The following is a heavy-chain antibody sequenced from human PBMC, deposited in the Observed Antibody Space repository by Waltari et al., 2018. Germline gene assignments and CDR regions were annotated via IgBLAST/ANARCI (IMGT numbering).Heavy chain of an antibody. CDR3: ARDRVEYYYDTSDRGAFDI. D-gene: IGHD3-22*01. CDR2: IYHSGST. J-gene: IGHJ3*02. V-gene: IGHV4-30-2*01. CDR1: GGPISSGDYS. Sequence: QLQLQESGSGLVKSSETLSLTCAVSGGPISSGDYSWSWIRQPPGKGLEWIGDIYHSGSTYYNPSLKSRVTISVDRSKNQFYLKLSSVTAADTAVYYCARDRVEYYYDTSDRGAFDIWGQGTMVTVSS.